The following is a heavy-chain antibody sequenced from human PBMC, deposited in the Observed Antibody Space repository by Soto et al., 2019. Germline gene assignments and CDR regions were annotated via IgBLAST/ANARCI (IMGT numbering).Heavy chain of an antibody. V-gene: IGHV4-31*01. J-gene: IGHJ4*02. D-gene: IGHD2-21*01. Sequence: SEALSLTCTVSGGCMSRGGYYGCWIRLSPGKGLEGIGNMYYTGSTYYNPSLKSLVAISADTSNTQFSLRLSSVTAADAAVYYCARHIPGPQYFDHCAQGPLVTLSS. CDR1: GGCMSRGGYY. CDR3: ARHIPGPQYFDH. CDR2: MYYTGST.